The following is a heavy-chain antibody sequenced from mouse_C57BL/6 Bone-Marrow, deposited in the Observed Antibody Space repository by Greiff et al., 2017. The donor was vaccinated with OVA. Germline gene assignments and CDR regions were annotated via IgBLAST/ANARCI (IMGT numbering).Heavy chain of an antibody. CDR2: IRNKANGYTT. D-gene: IGHD1-1*01. Sequence: EVLLVESGGGLVQPGGSLSLSCAASGFTFTDYYMSWVRQPPGKALEWLGFIRNKANGYTTAYSASVKGRFTISRDNSQSILYLQMNALRAEDSATYYCARDIGCTGAMDYWGQGTSVTVSS. CDR1: GFTFTDYY. J-gene: IGHJ4*01. CDR3: ARDIGCTGAMDY. V-gene: IGHV7-3*01.